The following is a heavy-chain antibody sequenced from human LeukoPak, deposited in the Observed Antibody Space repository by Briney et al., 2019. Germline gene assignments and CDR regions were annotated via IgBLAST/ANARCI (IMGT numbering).Heavy chain of an antibody. CDR1: GYTFTSYG. CDR2: ISAYNGNT. V-gene: IGHV1-18*01. CDR3: ARGAGYYYDSSGYHNWFDP. J-gene: IGHJ5*02. Sequence: ASVKVSCKASGYTFTSYGISWVRQAPGQGLEWMGWISAYNGNTNYAQKLQGRVTMTTVTSTSTAYMELRSLRSDDTAVYYCARGAGYYYDSSGYHNWFDPWGQGTLVTVSS. D-gene: IGHD3-22*01.